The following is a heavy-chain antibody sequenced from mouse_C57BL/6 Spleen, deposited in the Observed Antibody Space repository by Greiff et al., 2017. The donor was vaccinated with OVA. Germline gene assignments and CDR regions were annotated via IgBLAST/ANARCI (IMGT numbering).Heavy chain of an antibody. CDR1: GFTFSDYG. Sequence: EVQLVESGGGLVKPGGSLKLSCAASGFTFSDYGIHWVRQAPEKGLEWVAYISSGSSTIYYADTVKGRFTISRDNAKNTLFLQMTTLRSDDTAMYYCARNYGTYAMDYWGQGTSVTVSS. CDR3: ARNYGTYAMDY. CDR2: ISSGSSTI. D-gene: IGHD2-1*01. V-gene: IGHV5-17*01. J-gene: IGHJ4*01.